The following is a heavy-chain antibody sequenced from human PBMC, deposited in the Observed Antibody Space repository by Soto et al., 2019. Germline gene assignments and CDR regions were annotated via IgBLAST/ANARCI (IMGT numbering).Heavy chain of an antibody. CDR1: GFNFHTYT. CDR3: ATGYCRSDNCHFTH. Sequence: DVQLEESGGGLVKPGGSLRLSCAASGFNFHTYTMTWVRQAPGKGLEWDSYISGTSETIFYADSVKGRFTISRDNAKNSLYLQLNSLRDEETAVYYCATGYCRSDNCHFTHWGQGTLVTVSS. V-gene: IGHV3-48*02. CDR2: ISGTSETI. D-gene: IGHD2-2*03. J-gene: IGHJ4*02.